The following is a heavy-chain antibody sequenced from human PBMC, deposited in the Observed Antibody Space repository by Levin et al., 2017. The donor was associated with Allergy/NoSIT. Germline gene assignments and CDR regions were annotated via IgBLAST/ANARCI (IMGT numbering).Heavy chain of an antibody. CDR2: INDRGTT. V-gene: IGHV4-59*01. CDR1: GGSISNYY. D-gene: IGHD3-22*01. CDR3: AGGGGHYYDTGGYQ. J-gene: IGHJ4*02. Sequence: SQTLSLTCTVSGGSISNYYWSWIRQSPEKGLEWIGYINDRGTTKSNPSLRSRVTISLDTSKNQFSLTLRSVTAAATAVYYCAGGGGHYYDTGGYQWGQGTLVTV.